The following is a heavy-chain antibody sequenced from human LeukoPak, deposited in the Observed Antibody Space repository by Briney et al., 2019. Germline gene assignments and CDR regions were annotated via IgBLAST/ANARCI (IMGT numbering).Heavy chain of an antibody. CDR3: ARGRSGIPAVTYNWFDP. CDR2: IIPIFGST. CDR1: GGTFNSNA. Sequence: ASVKVSCKASGGTFNSNAFHWVRQAPGQGLEWMGGIIPIFGSTKYAQEFQGRVTVTTDESTGTAYMVLSDLRSDDTAVYYCARGRSGIPAVTYNWFDPWGQGTLVTVSS. D-gene: IGHD6-13*01. V-gene: IGHV1-69*05. J-gene: IGHJ5*02.